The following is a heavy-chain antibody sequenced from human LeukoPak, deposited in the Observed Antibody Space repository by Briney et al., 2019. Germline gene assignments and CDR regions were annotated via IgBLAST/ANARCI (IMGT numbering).Heavy chain of an antibody. J-gene: IGHJ4*02. V-gene: IGHV4-39*07. D-gene: IGHD3-3*01. CDR3: ARGERRITIFGVVSIGGTFDY. CDR2: IYCSGST. Sequence: SSETLSLTCTVSGGSISSSSYYWGWIRQPPGKGLEWIGSIYCSGSTNYNPSLKSRVTISVDTSKNQFSLKLSSVTAADTAVYYCARGERRITIFGVVSIGGTFDYWGQGTLVTVSS. CDR1: GGSISSSSYY.